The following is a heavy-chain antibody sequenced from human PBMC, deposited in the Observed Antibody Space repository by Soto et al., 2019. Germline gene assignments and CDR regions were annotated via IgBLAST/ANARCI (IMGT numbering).Heavy chain of an antibody. CDR3: ARQMTTLTTFDY. V-gene: IGHV4-59*01. D-gene: IGHD4-17*01. Sequence: ETLSLTCAVSGGSISSYYWSWIRQPPGKGLEWIGYIYYSGSTNYNPSLKSRVTISVDTSKNQFSLKASSVTAADTAVYYCARQMTTLTTFDYWGQGTLVTVSS. CDR2: IYYSGST. CDR1: GGSISSYY. J-gene: IGHJ4*02.